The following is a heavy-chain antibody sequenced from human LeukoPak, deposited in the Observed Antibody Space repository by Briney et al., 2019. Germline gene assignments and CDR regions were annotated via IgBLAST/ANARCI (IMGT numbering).Heavy chain of an antibody. V-gene: IGHV1-24*01. J-gene: IGHJ6*03. CDR2: FDPEDGET. CDR1: GYTLTELS. CDR3: TRIGRNWNYQYYYYMDV. D-gene: IGHD1-7*01. Sequence: ASVKVSCKVSGYTLTELSMHWVRQAPGKGLEWTGGFDPEDGETIYAQKFQGRVTMTEDTSTDTAYMELSSLRSEDTAVYYCTRIGRNWNYQYYYYMDVWGKGTTVTVSS.